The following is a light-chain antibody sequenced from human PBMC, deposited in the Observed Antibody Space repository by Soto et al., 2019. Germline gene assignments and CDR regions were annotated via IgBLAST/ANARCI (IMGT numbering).Light chain of an antibody. J-gene: IGKJ1*01. CDR1: QSVLYSSNNKNY. Sequence: DIEMTQSPDSLAVSLGERATINCKSSQSVLYSSNNKNYLAWYQQKLGQPPKLLIYWASTRESGVPDRFSGSGSGTDFTLTISSLQAEDVAVYYCQQYYSTPWTFGQGTKVDIK. V-gene: IGKV4-1*01. CDR3: QQYYSTPWT. CDR2: WAS.